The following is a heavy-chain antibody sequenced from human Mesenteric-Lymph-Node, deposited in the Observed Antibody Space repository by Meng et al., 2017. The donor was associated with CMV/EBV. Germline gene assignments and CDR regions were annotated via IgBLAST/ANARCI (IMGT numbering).Heavy chain of an antibody. V-gene: IGHV4-34*01. CDR2: INHSGST. CDR3: ARDSLSVVDPDHYFDY. J-gene: IGHJ4*02. CDR1: GGSFSDSY. D-gene: IGHD2-15*01. Sequence: SQTRSLTCAVNGGSFSDSYWNWIRQSPGKGLEWIGEINHSGSTNFNPSLKSRVTMSVDTSKNQFSLKLTSVTAADTAVYYCARDSLSVVDPDHYFDYWGQGTLVTVSS.